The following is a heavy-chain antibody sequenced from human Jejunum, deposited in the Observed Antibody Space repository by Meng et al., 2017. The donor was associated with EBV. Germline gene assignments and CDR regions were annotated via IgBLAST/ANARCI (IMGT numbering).Heavy chain of an antibody. V-gene: IGHV4-34*01. D-gene: IGHD3-3*01. CDR3: RQAFCSAEAGCSDR. CDR2: INESGST. CDR1: GGPVSGHY. Sequence: QVHLQQWGAGPLKPSETLSLTCAAYGGPVSGHYWSWIRQSPGKRLAWIGEINESGSTNYNPSLKSRVIIFMDTSKNQFSLNLNSVIAADTAVYYCRQAFCSAEAGCSDRWGQGTLVTVSS. J-gene: IGHJ4*02.